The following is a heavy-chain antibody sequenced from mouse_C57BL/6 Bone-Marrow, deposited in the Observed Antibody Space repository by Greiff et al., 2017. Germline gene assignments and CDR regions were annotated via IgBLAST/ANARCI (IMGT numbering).Heavy chain of an antibody. Sequence: VPLQQPGAELVKPGASVTLSCKASGYTFTSYWMQWVNQRPGQGLEWIGEIDPSDSYTNYNPPFKGKSTWTVDTSSSTADMQLSRLTSEDSAVYYCARTDDGSYYFDYGGQGTTLTVSS. D-gene: IGHD1-1*01. V-gene: IGHV1-50*01. CDR3: ARTDDGSYYFDY. CDR1: GYTFTSYW. CDR2: IDPSDSYT. J-gene: IGHJ2*01.